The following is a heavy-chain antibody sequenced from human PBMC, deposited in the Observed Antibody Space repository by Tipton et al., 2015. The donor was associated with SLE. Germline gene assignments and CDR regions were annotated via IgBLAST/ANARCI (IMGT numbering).Heavy chain of an antibody. V-gene: IGHV3-21*01. D-gene: IGHD3-22*01. J-gene: IGHJ4*02. CDR2: ISSGSSYI. Sequence: SLRLSCAASGFTFSSYNMNWVRQAPGKGLEWVSSISSGSSYIYFADSVKGRFTISRDNAKNSLYLQMNSLRAEDTAVYYCARGSYYYDSSDYVDFWGQGTLVTVSS. CDR3: ARGSYYYDSSDYVDF. CDR1: GFTFSSYN.